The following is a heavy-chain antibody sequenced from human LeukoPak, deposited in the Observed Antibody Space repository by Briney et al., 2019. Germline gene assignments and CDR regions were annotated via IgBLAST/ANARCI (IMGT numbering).Heavy chain of an antibody. D-gene: IGHD3-10*01. V-gene: IGHV3-49*04. CDR3: TRDKSWRSYYGSGSDTFDY. J-gene: IGHJ4*02. CDR2: IRSKAYGGTT. Sequence: GGSLRLSCAASGFTFSSYAMSWVRQAPGKGLEWVGFIRSKAYGGTTEYAASVKGRFTISRDDSKSIAYLQMNSLKTEDTAVYYCTRDKSWRSYYGSGSDTFDYWGQGTLVTVSS. CDR1: GFTFSSYA.